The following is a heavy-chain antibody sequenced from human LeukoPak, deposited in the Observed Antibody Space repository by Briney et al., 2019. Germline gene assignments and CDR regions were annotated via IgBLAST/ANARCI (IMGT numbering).Heavy chain of an antibody. CDR3: AKDVYSNSLSYHYMDV. CDR2: IRFDGSNK. V-gene: IGHV3-30*02. J-gene: IGHJ6*03. CDR1: GFTFSNYG. Sequence: GGSLRLSCAASGFTFSNYGMHWVRQAPGKGLEWVAFIRFDGSNKYYADSVKGRFTISRDNSKNTLYVQMNSLRAEDTAVYYCAKDVYSNSLSYHYMDVWGKGTTVTVSS. D-gene: IGHD4-11*01.